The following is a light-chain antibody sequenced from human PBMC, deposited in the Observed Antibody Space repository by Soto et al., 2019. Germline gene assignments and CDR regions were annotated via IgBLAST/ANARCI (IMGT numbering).Light chain of an antibody. CDR3: SSYTRSSTYV. J-gene: IGLJ1*01. Sequence: QSVLTPPASVSGSPGRSITISCNGTSSDVGGYNYVSWYQQHPGKAPKLMIYDVSNRPSGVSNRFSGSKSGNTASLTISGLQAEDEADYYCSSYTRSSTYVFGTGTKVTVL. CDR2: DVS. V-gene: IGLV2-14*01. CDR1: SSDVGGYNY.